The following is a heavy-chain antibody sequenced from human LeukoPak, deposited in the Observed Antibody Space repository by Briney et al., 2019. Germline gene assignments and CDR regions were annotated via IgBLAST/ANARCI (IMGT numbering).Heavy chain of an antibody. J-gene: IGHJ5*02. CDR3: AKSRAARSDWFDP. V-gene: IGHV3-9*01. CDR2: ISWNSGSI. Sequence: PGGSLRLSCAASGFTFDDYAMHWVRQAPGKGLEWVSGISWNSGSIGYADSVKGRFTISRDNAKNSLYLQMNSLRAEDTALYYCAKSRAARSDWFDPWGQGTLVTLSS. D-gene: IGHD6-13*01. CDR1: GFTFDDYA.